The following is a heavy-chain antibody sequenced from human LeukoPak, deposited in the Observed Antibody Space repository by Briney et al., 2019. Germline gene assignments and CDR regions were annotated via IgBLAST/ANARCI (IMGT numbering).Heavy chain of an antibody. CDR1: GGSISSSSYY. D-gene: IGHD4-17*01. Sequence: SETLSLTCTVSGGSISSSSYYWGWIRQPPGKGLEWLGSIYYSGSTYYNPSLKSRVTISVDTSKNQFSLKLSSVTAADTAVYYCARHVTTVTTYYFDYWGQGTLVTVSS. CDR2: IYYSGST. V-gene: IGHV4-39*01. J-gene: IGHJ4*02. CDR3: ARHVTTVTTYYFDY.